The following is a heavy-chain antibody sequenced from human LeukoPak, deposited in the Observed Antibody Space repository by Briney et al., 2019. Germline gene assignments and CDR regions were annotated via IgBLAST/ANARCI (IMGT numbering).Heavy chain of an antibody. CDR1: GGSFSGYY. J-gene: IGHJ4*02. D-gene: IGHD3-10*01. V-gene: IGHV4-34*01. CDR2: IHYSGSA. Sequence: SETMSLTCAVYGGSFSGYYWTWIRQPPGKGLEWIGEIHYSGSATYNPSLKSRVTISVDTSKNQFSLKMNSVTAADTAVYYCARGQWFRAFWSRGTPVTVSS. CDR3: ARGQWFRAF.